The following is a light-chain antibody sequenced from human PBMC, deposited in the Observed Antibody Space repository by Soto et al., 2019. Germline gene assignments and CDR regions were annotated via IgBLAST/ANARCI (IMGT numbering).Light chain of an antibody. CDR3: QQYASAPLT. V-gene: IGKV3-20*01. Sequence: EIVLTHSPDTLSLSPGERATLSCRANLTVTNNYLAWYQQKAGQAPRLVIYDASTRATGIPDRFSASGSGTDFTLTISRLEPEDFAVYFCQQYASAPLTFGQGTKVEVK. CDR1: LTVTNNY. J-gene: IGKJ1*01. CDR2: DAS.